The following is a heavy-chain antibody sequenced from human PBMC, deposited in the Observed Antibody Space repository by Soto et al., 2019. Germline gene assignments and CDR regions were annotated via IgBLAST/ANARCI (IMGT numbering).Heavy chain of an antibody. CDR1: GYIFTSFY. Sequence: ASVKVSCTASGYIFTSFYMHWVRQAPGQGLEWMGLIHPTDGRTWYAEKFQGRITMTRDTSTNTDYMQLSSLRPDDTAVYYCARHHGGLDYWGQGTLVTVSS. CDR2: IHPTDGRT. J-gene: IGHJ4*02. V-gene: IGHV1-46*01. CDR3: ARHHGGLDY. D-gene: IGHD3-3*01.